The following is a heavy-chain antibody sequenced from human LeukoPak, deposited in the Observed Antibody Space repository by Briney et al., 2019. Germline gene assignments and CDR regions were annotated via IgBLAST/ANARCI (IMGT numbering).Heavy chain of an antibody. Sequence: ASVKVSCKASGGTFSSYAISWVRQAPGQGLEWMGRIIPIFGTANYAQKYQGRVTITTDESTSKAYMELRSQSSKDKAVYYCARDSADIVVVPAAMRRFDYWGQGTLVTVSS. V-gene: IGHV1-69*05. J-gene: IGHJ4*02. D-gene: IGHD2-2*01. CDR3: ARDSADIVVVPAAMRRFDY. CDR2: IIPIFGTA. CDR1: GGTFSSYA.